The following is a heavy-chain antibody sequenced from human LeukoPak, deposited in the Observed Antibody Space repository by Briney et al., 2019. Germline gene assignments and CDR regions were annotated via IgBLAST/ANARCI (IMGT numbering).Heavy chain of an antibody. CDR3: AQLSRYFDY. CDR1: GFTFSSYG. J-gene: IGHJ4*02. CDR2: ISGSGGST. Sequence: PGGTLRLSCAASGFTFSSYGMSWVRQAPGKGLEWVSAISGSGGSTYYADSVKGRFTISRDNSKNTLYLQMNSLRAEDTALYFCAQLSRYFDYWGQGTLVTVSS. V-gene: IGHV3-23*01.